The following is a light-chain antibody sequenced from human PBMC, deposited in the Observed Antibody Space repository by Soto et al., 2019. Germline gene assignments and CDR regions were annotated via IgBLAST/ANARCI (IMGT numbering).Light chain of an antibody. J-gene: IGLJ1*01. CDR3: CSYAGGYIWI. V-gene: IGLV2-11*01. CDR2: DVN. Sequence: QSALTQPRSVSGSPGQSVTISCTGTGNDVGGYNYVSWYQQHPGRAPKLMIYDVNKWPSGVPDRFSGSKSGNTASLTISGLQAEDEADYFCCSYAGGYIWIFGTGTKLTVL. CDR1: GNDVGGYNY.